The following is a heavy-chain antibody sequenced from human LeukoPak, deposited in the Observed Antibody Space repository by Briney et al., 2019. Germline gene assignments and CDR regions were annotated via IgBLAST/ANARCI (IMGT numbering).Heavy chain of an antibody. Sequence: PGGSLRLSCAASGFTFYDYAMHWVRQVPGKGLEWVSGISWNSVSIGCADSVKGRFTISRDNVKNSLYLQMNSLRAEDMAFYYCARGRSYHYMDVWGKGTTVTVSS. D-gene: IGHD2-15*01. CDR3: ARGRSYHYMDV. CDR2: ISWNSVSI. CDR1: GFTFYDYA. J-gene: IGHJ6*03. V-gene: IGHV3-9*03.